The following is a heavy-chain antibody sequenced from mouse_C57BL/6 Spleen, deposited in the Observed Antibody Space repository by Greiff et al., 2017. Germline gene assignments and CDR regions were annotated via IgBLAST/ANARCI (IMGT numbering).Heavy chain of an antibody. V-gene: IGHV1-69*01. CDR3: ARGPSWGY. J-gene: IGHJ2*01. CDR1: GYTFTSYW. Sequence: VQLQQPGAELVMPGASVKLSCKASGYTFTSYWMHWVKQRPGQGLEWIGEIDPSDSYTNYNQKFKGKSTLTVDKSSSTAYMQLSSLTSEDSAVYYCARGPSWGYWGQGTTLTVPS. CDR2: IDPSDSYT.